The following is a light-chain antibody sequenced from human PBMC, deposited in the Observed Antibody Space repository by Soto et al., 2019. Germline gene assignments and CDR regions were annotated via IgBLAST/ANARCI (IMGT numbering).Light chain of an antibody. V-gene: IGKV3-20*01. CDR1: QSVSSSF. CDR3: QQYGSSPT. J-gene: IGKJ1*01. CDR2: GAS. Sequence: EIVLTQSPGTLSLSPGESATLSCRASQSVSSSFFAWYQQKPGQAPRLLIYGASSRSNGIPDRFSGSGSGTYFTLTISRLEPEDFALYYCQQYGSSPTFGQGTTVEIK.